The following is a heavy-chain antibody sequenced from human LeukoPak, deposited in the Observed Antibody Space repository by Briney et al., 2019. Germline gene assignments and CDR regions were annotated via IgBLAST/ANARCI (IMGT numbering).Heavy chain of an antibody. V-gene: IGHV1-2*02. J-gene: IGHJ4*02. CDR2: INPNSGGT. Sequence: ASVKVSRKASGYTFTDYYLHWVRQAPGQGLEWMGWINPNSGGTNYAQTFQGRVTMTRDTSITTAYLELSRLRSDDTAVYYCARIGYNHYFDYWAREPWSPSPQ. D-gene: IGHD5-24*01. CDR1: GYTFTDYY. CDR3: ARIGYNHYFDY.